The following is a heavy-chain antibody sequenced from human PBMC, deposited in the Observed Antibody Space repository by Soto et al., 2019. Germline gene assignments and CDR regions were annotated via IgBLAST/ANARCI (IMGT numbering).Heavy chain of an antibody. CDR1: GFTFSSST. J-gene: IGHJ4*02. V-gene: IGHV3-21*01. D-gene: IGHD3-10*01. CDR2: ISSSSSYI. CDR3: ARDLGEGSAS. Sequence: GGSLRLSCAASGFTFSSSTMSWVRQAPGKGLEWVSAISSSSSYIYYADSLKGRFTISRDNAKNSLYLQMHSLRAEDTALYYCARDLGEGSASWGQGNLVNVSS.